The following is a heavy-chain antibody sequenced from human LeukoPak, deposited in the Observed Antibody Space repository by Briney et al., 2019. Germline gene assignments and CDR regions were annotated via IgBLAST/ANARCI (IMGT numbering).Heavy chain of an antibody. CDR2: IYTSGST. D-gene: IGHD1-14*01. V-gene: IGHV4-61*02. CDR3: ARYGVRPPLNWYFDL. Sequence: SETLSLTCTVSGGSISSGSYYWSWIRQPAGKGLEWIGRIYTSGSTNYNPSLKSRVTISVDTSKNQFSLKLSSVTAADTAVYYCARYGVRPPLNWYFDLWGRGTLVTVSP. J-gene: IGHJ2*01. CDR1: GGSISSGSYY.